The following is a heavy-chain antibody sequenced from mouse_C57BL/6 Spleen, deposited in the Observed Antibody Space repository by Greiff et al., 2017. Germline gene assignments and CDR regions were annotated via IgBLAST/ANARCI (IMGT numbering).Heavy chain of an antibody. D-gene: IGHD1-1*01. CDR1: GYTFTVYN. CDR3: ARGTTVVAKGPWFAY. J-gene: IGHJ3*01. V-gene: IGHV1-22*01. Sequence: VQLQQSGPELVKPGASVKMSCKASGYTFTVYNMHWVKQSHGKSLEWIGYINPNNGGTSYNQKFKGKATLTVNKSSSTAYMELRSLTSEDSAVYYCARGTTVVAKGPWFAYWGQGTLVTVSA. CDR2: INPNNGGT.